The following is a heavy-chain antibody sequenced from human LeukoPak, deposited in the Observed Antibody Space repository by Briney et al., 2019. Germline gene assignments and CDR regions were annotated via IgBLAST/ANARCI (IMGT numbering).Heavy chain of an antibody. CDR3: AKRRGEDYFDY. D-gene: IGHD2-21*01. J-gene: IGHJ4*02. Sequence: GGSLRLSCAASGFTFSSYGMHWVRQTPGKGLEWVAFIRYDGSNKDYGDSVKGRFTISRDNSKNTVYLQMNSLRAEDTAIYYCAKRRGEDYFDYWGQGSLVTVSP. CDR2: IRYDGSNK. CDR1: GFTFSSYG. V-gene: IGHV3-30*02.